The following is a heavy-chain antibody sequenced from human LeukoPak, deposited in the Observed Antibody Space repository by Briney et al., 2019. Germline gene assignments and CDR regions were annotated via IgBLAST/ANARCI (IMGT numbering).Heavy chain of an antibody. CDR2: ISAYNGNT. J-gene: IGHJ5*02. CDR3: ARDKLGLGELSLYDQ. D-gene: IGHD3-16*02. Sequence: EASVKFSCKASCYTFTSYGISWVGQAPGQGLEWMGWISAYNGNTNYAQKLQGRVTMTRDTSISTAYMELSRLRSDDTAMYYCARDKLGLGELSLYDQWGQGTLVTVFS. V-gene: IGHV1-18*01. CDR1: CYTFTSYG.